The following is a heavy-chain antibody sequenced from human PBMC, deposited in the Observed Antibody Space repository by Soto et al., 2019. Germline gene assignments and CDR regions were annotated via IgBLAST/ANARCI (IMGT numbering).Heavy chain of an antibody. Sequence: QMQLVQSGPEVRKPGTSVKVSCKASGYTFTSSAVQWVRQTRGQGLEWIGWIVVGRGTTDYAQKFQERVTITRDLSTMTTYLELRSLRTEDTALYYCASDGGFCARGSCYAGYWGQGTLVTVSS. D-gene: IGHD2-15*01. CDR3: ASDGGFCARGSCYAGY. J-gene: IGHJ4*02. V-gene: IGHV1-58*03. CDR1: GYTFTSSA. CDR2: IVVGRGTT.